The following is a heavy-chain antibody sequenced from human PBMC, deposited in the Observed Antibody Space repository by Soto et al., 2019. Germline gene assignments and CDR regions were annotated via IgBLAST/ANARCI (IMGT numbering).Heavy chain of an antibody. D-gene: IGHD1-20*01. Sequence: SETLSLTCTVSGGSISSGGYYWSWIRQHPGKGLEWIGYIYYSGSTYYNPSLKSRVTISVDTSKNQFSLKLSSVTAADTAVYYCARGGDITGTLVWGQGTLVTVSS. CDR1: GGSISSGGYY. J-gene: IGHJ4*02. CDR3: ARGGDITGTLV. V-gene: IGHV4-31*03. CDR2: IYYSGST.